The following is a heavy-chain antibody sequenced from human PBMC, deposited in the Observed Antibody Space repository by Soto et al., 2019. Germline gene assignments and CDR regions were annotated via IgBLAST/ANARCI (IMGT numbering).Heavy chain of an antibody. D-gene: IGHD6-13*01. Sequence: SETLSLTCTVSGGSISSYYWSWIRQPAGKGLEWIGRIYTSGSTNYNPSLKSGVTMSVDTSKNQFSLKLSSVTAADTAVYYCAREREIEAAAGSYYYGMDVWGQGTTVTVSS. CDR3: AREREIEAAAGSYYYGMDV. CDR1: GGSISSYY. J-gene: IGHJ6*02. CDR2: IYTSGST. V-gene: IGHV4-4*07.